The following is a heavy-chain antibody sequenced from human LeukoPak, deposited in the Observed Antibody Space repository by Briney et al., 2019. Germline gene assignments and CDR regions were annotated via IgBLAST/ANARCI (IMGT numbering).Heavy chain of an antibody. J-gene: IGHJ5*02. D-gene: IGHD3-22*01. Sequence: GASVKVSCKASGYTFTSYGISWVRQAPGQGLEWMGWISAYNGNTNYAQKLQGRVTMTTDTSTSTAYMELRSLRSDDTAVYYCARDAYDSSEDWFDPWGQGTLVTVSS. CDR1: GYTFTSYG. CDR3: ARDAYDSSEDWFDP. CDR2: ISAYNGNT. V-gene: IGHV1-18*01.